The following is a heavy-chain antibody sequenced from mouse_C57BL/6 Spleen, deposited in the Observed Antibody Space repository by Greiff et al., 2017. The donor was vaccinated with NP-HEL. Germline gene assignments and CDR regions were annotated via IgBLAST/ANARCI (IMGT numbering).Heavy chain of an antibody. CDR1: GYTFTSYW. D-gene: IGHD4-1*01. CDR3: AREKTGHYFDY. V-gene: IGHV1-64*01. Sequence: VQLQQPGAELVKPGASVKLSCKASGYTFTSYWMHWVKQRPGQGLEWIGMIHPNSGSTNYNEKFKSKATLTVDKSSSTAYMQLSSLTSEDSAVYYCAREKTGHYFDYWGKGTTLTVSS. J-gene: IGHJ2*01. CDR2: IHPNSGST.